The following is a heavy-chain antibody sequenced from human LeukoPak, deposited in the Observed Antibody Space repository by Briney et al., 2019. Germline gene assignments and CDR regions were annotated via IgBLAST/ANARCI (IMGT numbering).Heavy chain of an antibody. Sequence: GASVKVSCKASGYTFTSYYMHWVRQAPGQGLEWMGIINPSGGSTSYAQKFQGRVTMTRDMSTSTVYMELSSLRSEDTAVYYCARDYPDSSGWGGLDYWGQGTLVTVSS. V-gene: IGHV1-46*01. CDR1: GYTFTSYY. D-gene: IGHD6-19*01. J-gene: IGHJ4*02. CDR2: INPSGGST. CDR3: ARDYPDSSGWGGLDY.